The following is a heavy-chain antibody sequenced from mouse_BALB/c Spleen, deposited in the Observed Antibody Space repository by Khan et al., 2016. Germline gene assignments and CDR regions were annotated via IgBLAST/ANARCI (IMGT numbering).Heavy chain of an antibody. Sequence: EVELVESGGGLVKPGVSLKLSCAASGFTFSSYTMSWVRQTPEKRLEWVATSSSGGSYTYYLDSVKCRFTISRDNAKNTLYLQMSSLKSEDTAKYYCTRSLLYEVYAMDYWGQGTSVTVSS. CDR3: TRSLLYEVYAMDY. J-gene: IGHJ4*01. CDR1: GFTFSSYT. CDR2: SSSGGSYT. V-gene: IGHV5-6-4*01. D-gene: IGHD2-14*01.